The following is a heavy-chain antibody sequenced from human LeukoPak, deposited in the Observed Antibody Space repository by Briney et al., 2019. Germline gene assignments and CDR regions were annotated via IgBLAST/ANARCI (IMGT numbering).Heavy chain of an antibody. Sequence: GSLRLSCVAPGLTLSNYWMSWVRQPPGKGLEWIGSIYHSGSTYYNPSLKSRVTISIDTSKNQFSLTLSSVTAADTAVYYCARRTTYFGWRPSESPSCFDYWGQGTLVTVSS. J-gene: IGHJ4*02. D-gene: IGHD3-9*01. V-gene: IGHV4-38-2*01. CDR3: ARRTTYFGWRPSESPSCFDY. CDR2: IYHSGST. CDR1: GLTLSNYW.